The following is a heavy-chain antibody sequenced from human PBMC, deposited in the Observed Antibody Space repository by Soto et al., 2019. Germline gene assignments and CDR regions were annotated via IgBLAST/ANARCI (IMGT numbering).Heavy chain of an antibody. J-gene: IGHJ4*02. V-gene: IGHV4-4*02. CDR2: IYHSGST. D-gene: IGHD1-26*01. Sequence: QVQLQESGPGLVKPSGTLSLTCAVSGGSISSSNWWSWVRQPPGKGLQWIGEIYHSGSTNYIPSLKRRVTISVDKSRNQFSRKLSSVTAADTAVYYCARRWGAGRVDYWGQGTLVTVSS. CDR3: ARRWGAGRVDY. CDR1: GGSISSSNW.